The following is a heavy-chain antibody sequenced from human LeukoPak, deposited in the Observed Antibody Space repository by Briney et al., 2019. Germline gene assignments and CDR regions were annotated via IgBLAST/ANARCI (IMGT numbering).Heavy chain of an antibody. J-gene: IGHJ6*02. D-gene: IGHD6-13*01. CDR2: INTNTGNP. Sequence: ASVKVSCKASGYTFTNYAMNWVRQAPGQGLEWMGWINTNTGNPTYAQGFTGRFVFSLDTSVSTAYLQISSLKAEDTAVYYCARDFGPLLAAGIYNMDVWGQGTTVTVSS. CDR3: ARDFGPLLAAGIYNMDV. V-gene: IGHV7-4-1*02. CDR1: GYTFTNYA.